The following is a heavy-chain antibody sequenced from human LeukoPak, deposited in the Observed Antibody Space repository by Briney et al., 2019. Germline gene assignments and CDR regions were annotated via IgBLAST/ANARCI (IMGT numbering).Heavy chain of an antibody. Sequence: ASVKVSCKASGGTFSSYAISWVRQAPGQGLEWMGGIIPIFGTANYAQKFQGRVTITTDESTSTAYMELSSLRSGDTAVYYCAVQGRYCSGGSCYYFDYWGQGTLVTVSS. CDR2: IIPIFGTA. V-gene: IGHV1-69*05. J-gene: IGHJ4*02. CDR3: AVQGRYCSGGSCYYFDY. CDR1: GGTFSSYA. D-gene: IGHD2-15*01.